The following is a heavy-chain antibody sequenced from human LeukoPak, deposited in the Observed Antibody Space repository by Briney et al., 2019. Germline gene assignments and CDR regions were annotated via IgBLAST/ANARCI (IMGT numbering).Heavy chain of an antibody. D-gene: IGHD6-19*01. V-gene: IGHV3-30*04. J-gene: IGHJ4*02. CDR2: ISYDGSNK. CDR1: GFTFSSYA. CDR3: ASHRQWLVGYFDY. Sequence: PGGSLRLSCAASGFTFSSYAMHWVRQAPGKGLEWVAVISYDGSNKYYADSVKGRFTISRDNSKNTLYLQMNSLRAEDTAVYYCASHRQWLVGYFDYWGQGTPVTVSS.